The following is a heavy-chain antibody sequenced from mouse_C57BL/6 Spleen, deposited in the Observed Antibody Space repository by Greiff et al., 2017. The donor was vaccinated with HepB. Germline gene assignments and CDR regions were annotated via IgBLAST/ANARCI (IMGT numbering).Heavy chain of an antibody. D-gene: IGHD4-1*01. J-gene: IGHJ1*03. CDR2: INPGSGGT. V-gene: IGHV1-54*01. Sequence: QVQLKQSGAELVRPGTSVKVSCKASGYAFTNYLIEWVKQRPGQGLEWIGVINPGSGGTNYNEKFKGKATLTADKSSSTAYMQLSSLTSEDSAVYFCARGLGRYWYFDVWGTGTTVTVSS. CDR1: GYAFTNYL. CDR3: ARGLGRYWYFDV.